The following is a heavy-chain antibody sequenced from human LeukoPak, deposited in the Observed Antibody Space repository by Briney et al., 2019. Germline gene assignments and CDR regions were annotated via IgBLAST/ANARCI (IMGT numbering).Heavy chain of an antibody. CDR3: ARDRPGEYCSGGSCYRVFDY. Sequence: GASVKVSCKASGFTFTSSAMQSVRQARGQRLEWMGWINTNTGNPTYAQGFTGRFVFSLDTSVSTAYLQISSLKAEDTAVYYCARDRPGEYCSGGSCYRVFDYWGQGTLVTVSS. V-gene: IGHV7-4-1*02. D-gene: IGHD2-15*01. CDR2: INTNTGNP. J-gene: IGHJ4*02. CDR1: GFTFTSSA.